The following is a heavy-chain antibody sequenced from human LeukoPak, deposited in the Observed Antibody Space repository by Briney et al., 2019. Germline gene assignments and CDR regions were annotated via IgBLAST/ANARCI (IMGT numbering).Heavy chain of an antibody. CDR2: IYYSGST. CDR1: GGSISSSSYY. CDR3: ARHEQQQYSSGWYGGYFDY. D-gene: IGHD6-19*01. J-gene: IGHJ4*02. Sequence: PSETLSLTCTVSGGSISSSSYYWGWIRQPPGKGLEWIGSIYYSGSTYYNPSLKSRVTISVDTSKNQFSLKLSSVTAADTAVYYCARHEQQQYSSGWYGGYFDYWGQGTLVTVSS. V-gene: IGHV4-39*01.